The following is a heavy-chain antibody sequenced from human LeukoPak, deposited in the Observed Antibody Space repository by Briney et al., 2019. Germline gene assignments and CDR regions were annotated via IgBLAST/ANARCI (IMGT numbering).Heavy chain of an antibody. CDR2: ISYDGSNK. V-gene: IGHV3-30*18. CDR3: AKGIAVAAFQR. CDR1: GFTFSSYG. Sequence: GRSLRLSCAASGFTFSSYGMHWVRQAPGKGLEWVAVISYDGSNKYYADSVKGRFTISRDNSKNTLYLQMNSLRAEDTAVYYCAKGIAVAAFQRWGQGTLVTVSS. D-gene: IGHD6-19*01. J-gene: IGHJ1*01.